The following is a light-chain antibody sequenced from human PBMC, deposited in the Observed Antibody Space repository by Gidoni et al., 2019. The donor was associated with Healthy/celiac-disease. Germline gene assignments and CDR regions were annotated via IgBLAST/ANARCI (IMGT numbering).Light chain of an antibody. J-gene: IGKJ3*01. V-gene: IGKV1-39*01. CDR2: AAS. Sequence: DIQMTQSPSSLSASVGDRVTITCRASQSMSSYLNWYQQKPGKAPKLLIYAASSLQSGVPSRFSGSGSGTDFTLTISSLQPEDFATYYCQQSYSTLGITFGPGTKVDIK. CDR3: QQSYSTLGIT. CDR1: QSMSSY.